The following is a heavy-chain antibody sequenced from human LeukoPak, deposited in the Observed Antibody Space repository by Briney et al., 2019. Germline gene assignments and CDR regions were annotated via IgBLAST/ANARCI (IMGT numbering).Heavy chain of an antibody. CDR3: ARDLRLWFGEMYYYYYGMDV. D-gene: IGHD3-10*01. CDR1: GGSFSGYY. Sequence: SETLSLTCAVYGGSFSGYYWSWIRQPPGKGLEWIGEINHSGSTNYNPSLKSRVTISVDTSKNQFSLKLSSVTAADTAVYYCARDLRLWFGEMYYYYYGMDVWGQGTTVTVS. V-gene: IGHV4-34*01. CDR2: INHSGST. J-gene: IGHJ6*02.